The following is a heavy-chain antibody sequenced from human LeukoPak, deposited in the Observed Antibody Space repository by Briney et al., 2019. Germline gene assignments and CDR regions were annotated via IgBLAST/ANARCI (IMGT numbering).Heavy chain of an antibody. CDR1: GYTFSSYG. Sequence: EASVKVSCKASGYTFSSYGISWVRQAPGQGLERMGWISAYNGNTNYAQKLQGRVTMTTDTSTSTAYMELRSLRSDDTAVYYCARAPPIVGATSDYWGQGTLVTVSS. V-gene: IGHV1-18*01. CDR3: ARAPPIVGATSDY. J-gene: IGHJ4*02. D-gene: IGHD1-26*01. CDR2: ISAYNGNT.